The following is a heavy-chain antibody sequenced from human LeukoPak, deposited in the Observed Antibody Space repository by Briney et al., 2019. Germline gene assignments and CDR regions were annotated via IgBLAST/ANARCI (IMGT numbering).Heavy chain of an antibody. D-gene: IGHD3-10*01. Sequence: GRSLRLSCATSGFTFDDYAMHWVRQAPGKGLEWVSGISWNSGSIGYADSVKGRFTISRDNAKNSLYLQMNSLRAEDTALYYCAKDIGAGGELDYWGQGTLVTVSS. CDR1: GFTFDDYA. CDR2: ISWNSGSI. J-gene: IGHJ4*02. V-gene: IGHV3-9*01. CDR3: AKDIGAGGELDY.